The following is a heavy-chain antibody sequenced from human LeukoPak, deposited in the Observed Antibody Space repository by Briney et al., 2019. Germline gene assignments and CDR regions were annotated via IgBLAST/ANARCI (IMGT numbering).Heavy chain of an antibody. CDR2: INHSGST. CDR3: ARVDDILTGLNWFDP. J-gene: IGHJ5*02. Sequence: SETLSLTCAVYGGSFSGYYWSWIRQPPGKGLEWIGEINHSGSTNYNPSLKSRVTISVDTSKNQFSLKLSSVTAADTAVYYCARVDDILTGLNWFDPWGQGTLVTASS. D-gene: IGHD3-9*01. CDR1: GGSFSGYY. V-gene: IGHV4-34*01.